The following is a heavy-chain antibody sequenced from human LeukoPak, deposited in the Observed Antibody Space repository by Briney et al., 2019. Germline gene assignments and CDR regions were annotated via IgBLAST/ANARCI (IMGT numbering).Heavy chain of an antibody. CDR3: ARERTGDSDY. CDR1: GGSISSYY. Sequence: PSETLSLTCTVSGGSISSYYWSWIRQPPGKGLEWIGYIYYSGSTNYNPSLKSRVTISVDTSKNQFSLKLSSVTAADTAVYYCARERTGDSDYWGQGTLVTVSS. CDR2: IYYSGST. D-gene: IGHD7-27*01. J-gene: IGHJ4*02. V-gene: IGHV4-59*01.